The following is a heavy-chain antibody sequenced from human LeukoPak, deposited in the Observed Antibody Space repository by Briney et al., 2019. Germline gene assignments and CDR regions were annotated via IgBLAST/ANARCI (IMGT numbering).Heavy chain of an antibody. D-gene: IGHD1-1*01. V-gene: IGHV5-51*01. CDR2: IYPGDSDA. CDR3: ARLVTPGVTRWFDP. Sequence: GESLKISCKTSGYKFIDHWIGWVRQMPGKGLEWMAIIYPGDSDARYSPSLQGQVTISADKSITTAYLQWSSLKASDTATYYCARLVTPGVTRWFDPWGQGTPVTVSS. CDR1: GYKFIDHW. J-gene: IGHJ5*02.